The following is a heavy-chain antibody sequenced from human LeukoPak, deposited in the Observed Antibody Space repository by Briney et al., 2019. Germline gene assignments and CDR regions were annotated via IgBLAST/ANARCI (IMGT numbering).Heavy chain of an antibody. CDR2: ISTYNGDT. J-gene: IGHJ2*01. CDR3: ARDLDWVFDL. D-gene: IGHD3-9*01. Sequence: ASVKVSCKASGYTFTRWNFSWVRQAPGQGLEWMGWISTYNGDTKYAQKLQGRVTMTTDTSTGTAYMELRSLTSDDTAVYYCARDLDWVFDLWGRGTLVTVSS. V-gene: IGHV1-18*01. CDR1: GYTFTRWN.